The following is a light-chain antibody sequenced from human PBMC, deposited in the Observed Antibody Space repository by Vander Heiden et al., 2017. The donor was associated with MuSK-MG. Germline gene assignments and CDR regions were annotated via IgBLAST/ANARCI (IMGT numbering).Light chain of an antibody. CDR2: GAS. Sequence: EIVLTQSSCTLSLSPGERATVSCRASQSVYSSYLAWYQQTVGQATRLLIYGASSRATGIPDRFSGSGSGTDFTIIISRLDPEDFAVYYCQKYYTSPYTFGQGTKLEIK. CDR1: QSVYSSY. CDR3: QKYYTSPYT. V-gene: IGKV3-20*01. J-gene: IGKJ2*01.